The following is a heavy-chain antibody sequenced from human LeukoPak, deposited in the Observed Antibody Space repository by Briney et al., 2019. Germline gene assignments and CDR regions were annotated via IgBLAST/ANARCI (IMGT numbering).Heavy chain of an antibody. CDR2: IYPGDSDT. J-gene: IGHJ4*02. D-gene: IGHD3-10*01. CDR1: GYSFTNYW. V-gene: IGHV5-51*01. Sequence: GESLKISCKGSGYSFTNYWIGWVRQMPGKGLEWMGIIYPGDSDTRYSPSFQGQVTISADKSMGTAYLQWSSLKASDTAMYYCATRYYYDSGSYSSLDYWGQGTLVTVSS. CDR3: ATRYYYDSGSYSSLDY.